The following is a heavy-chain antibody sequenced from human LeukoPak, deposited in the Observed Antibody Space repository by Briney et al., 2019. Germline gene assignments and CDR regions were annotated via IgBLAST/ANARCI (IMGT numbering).Heavy chain of an antibody. D-gene: IGHD2-8*01. J-gene: IGHJ5*02. CDR1: GGSFSGYY. V-gene: IGHV4-34*01. CDR2: INHSGST. CDR3: ARGFSLTNGDWFDP. Sequence: SETLSLTCAAYGGSFSGYYWSWIRQPPGKGLEWIGEINHSGSTNYNPSLKSRVTISVDTSKNQFSLKLSSVTAADTAVYYCARGFSLTNGDWFDPWGQGTLVTVSS.